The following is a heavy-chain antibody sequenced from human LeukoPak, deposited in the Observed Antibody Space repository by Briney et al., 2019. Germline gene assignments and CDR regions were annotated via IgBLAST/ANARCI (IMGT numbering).Heavy chain of an antibody. D-gene: IGHD3-9*01. V-gene: IGHV4-34*01. CDR3: ARGRGYFAHYGTDV. J-gene: IGHJ6*02. Sequence: SETLSLTCAVYGGSFSGYYWSWIRQPPGKGLEWIGEINHSGSTNYNPSLESRVTISVDTSKNQFSLKLSSVTAADTAVYYCARGRGYFAHYGTDVWAQGTTVTVSS. CDR2: INHSGST. CDR1: GGSFSGYY.